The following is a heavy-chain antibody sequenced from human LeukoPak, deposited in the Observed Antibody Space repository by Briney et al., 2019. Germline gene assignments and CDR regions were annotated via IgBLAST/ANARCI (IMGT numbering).Heavy chain of an antibody. Sequence: GASVKVSCKASGYTFTSYAMNWVRQAPGQGLEWMGWINTNTGNPTYAQGFTGRFVFSLDTSVSTAYLQISSLQAEDTAVYYCAREALHDIVVVVAADSYYFDYWGQGTLVTVSS. V-gene: IGHV7-4-1*02. D-gene: IGHD2-15*01. CDR1: GYTFTSYA. J-gene: IGHJ4*02. CDR2: INTNTGNP. CDR3: AREALHDIVVVVAADSYYFDY.